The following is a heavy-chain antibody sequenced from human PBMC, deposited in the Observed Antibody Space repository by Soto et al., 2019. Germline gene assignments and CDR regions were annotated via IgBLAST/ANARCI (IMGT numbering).Heavy chain of an antibody. CDR2: IIPIFGTA. Sequence: QVQLVQSGAEVKKPGSSVKVSCKASGGTFSSYAIRWVRQAPGQGLEWMGGIIPIFGTANYAQNFQVRVTITADKSTITAYMELSSLRSKDTAVYYCASMQYDSSGYNGWYFDLWCRCTLVTVSS. J-gene: IGHJ2*01. V-gene: IGHV1-69*06. CDR3: ASMQYDSSGYNGWYFDL. D-gene: IGHD3-22*01. CDR1: GGTFSSYA.